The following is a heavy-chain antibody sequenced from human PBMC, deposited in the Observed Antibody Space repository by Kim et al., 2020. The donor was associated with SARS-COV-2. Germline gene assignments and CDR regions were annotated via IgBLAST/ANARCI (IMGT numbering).Heavy chain of an antibody. CDR2: MYYTRNT. Sequence: SETLSLTCSVSGHSITTTSFYWGWIRQPPGKGPESIGSMYYTRNTHCKPSLTSRVTISADTSNNQFCLRVTSVTAADTAVYYCARLSLFAVNYWGPETLVIVSS. V-gene: IGHV4-39*01. CDR3: ARLSLFAVNY. D-gene: IGHD3-3*01. CDR1: GHSITTTSFY. J-gene: IGHJ4*02.